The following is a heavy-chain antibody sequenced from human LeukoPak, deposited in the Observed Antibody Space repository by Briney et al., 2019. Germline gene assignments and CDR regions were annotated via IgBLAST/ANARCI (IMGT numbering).Heavy chain of an antibody. J-gene: IGHJ4*02. V-gene: IGHV4-34*01. D-gene: IGHD6-13*01. CDR2: INHSGST. Sequence: SETLSLTCAVYGGSFSGYYWSWIRQPPGKGLEWIGEINHSGSTNYNPSLKSRVTISVDTSKNQFSLKLSSVTAADTAVYYCARGYSSSWFGYWGQGALVTVSS. CDR3: ARGYSSSWFGY. CDR1: GGSFSGYY.